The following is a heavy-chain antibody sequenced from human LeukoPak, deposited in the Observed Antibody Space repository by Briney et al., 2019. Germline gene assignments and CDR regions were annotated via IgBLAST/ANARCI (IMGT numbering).Heavy chain of an antibody. CDR3: ARSIDDY. J-gene: IGHJ4*02. D-gene: IGHD2-21*01. CDR1: GGSFSGYY. CDR2: INHSGST. V-gene: IGHV4-34*01. Sequence: KPSETLSLTCAVYGGSFSGYYWSWIRQPPGKGLEWIGEINHSGSTNYNPSLESRVTISVDTSKNQFSLKLSSVTAADTAVYYCARSIDDYWGQGTLVTVSS.